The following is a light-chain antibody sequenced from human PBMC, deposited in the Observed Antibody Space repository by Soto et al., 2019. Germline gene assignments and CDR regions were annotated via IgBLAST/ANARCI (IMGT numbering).Light chain of an antibody. CDR1: QSVGSN. V-gene: IGKV3-15*01. CDR2: GAS. Sequence: EIVMTQSPATLSLSPGDRVTLPCRASQSVGSNLACYQQKPGQFPRLLMYGASTRATGVPARLSGSGSGTEFTLTISSLQSEDFALYSCQQYNNWPPKFGEANKVEI. J-gene: IGKJ1*01. CDR3: QQYNNWPPK.